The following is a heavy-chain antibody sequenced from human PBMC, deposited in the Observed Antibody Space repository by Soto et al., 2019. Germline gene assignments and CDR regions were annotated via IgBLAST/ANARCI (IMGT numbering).Heavy chain of an antibody. D-gene: IGHD5-12*01. J-gene: IGHJ3*02. CDR1: GFTFSGSA. Sequence: GGSLRLSCVASGFTFSGSAMHWVRQASGKGLEWVGRIRSKANSYATAYAASVKGRFTISRDDSKNTAYLQMNSLKTEDTAVYYCTRHSSSTGCYDYAFDIWGQGTMVTVSS. CDR3: TRHSSSTGCYDYAFDI. V-gene: IGHV3-73*01. CDR2: IRSKANSYAT.